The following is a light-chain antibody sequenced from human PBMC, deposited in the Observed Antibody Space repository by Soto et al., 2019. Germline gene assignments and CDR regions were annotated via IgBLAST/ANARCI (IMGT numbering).Light chain of an antibody. Sequence: DILLTQSPTSLSASVGDTVTITCRASQSISINLNWYQHRPGEAPKVLIYAASTLATGAPSRFSGTGVGTDFTFTISSLQLEDFATYYCQQTYTTRVYTFGQGTKLEFK. CDR1: QSISIN. CDR3: QQTYTTRVYT. J-gene: IGKJ2*01. CDR2: AAS. V-gene: IGKV1-39*01.